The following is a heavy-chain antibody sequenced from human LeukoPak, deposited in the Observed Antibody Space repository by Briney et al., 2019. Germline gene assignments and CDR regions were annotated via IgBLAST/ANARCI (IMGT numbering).Heavy chain of an antibody. D-gene: IGHD3-22*01. V-gene: IGHV3-48*03. CDR3: AATYFYDGSGDY. CDR1: GFTFSTYE. Sequence: GGSLRLSCAASGFTFSTYEMNWVRQAPGKGLEWVSYISSTGSNIYYADSVKGRFTISRDNAKNSLYLLMNSLRTEDTAVYYCAATYFYDGSGDYWGQGTLVTVSS. CDR2: ISSTGSNI. J-gene: IGHJ4*02.